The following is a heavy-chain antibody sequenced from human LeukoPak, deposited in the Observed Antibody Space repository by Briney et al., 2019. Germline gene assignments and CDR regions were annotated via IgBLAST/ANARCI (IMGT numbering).Heavy chain of an antibody. CDR2: ISSSSSYI. D-gene: IGHD1-7*01. J-gene: IGHJ4*02. CDR3: ARSMVVTGTFSHYFDY. Sequence: GGSLRLSCAASGFTFSSYSMNGVRQAPGKGLEWVSSISSSSSYIYYADSVKGRFTISRDNAKNSLYLQMNSLRAEDTAVYYCARSMVVTGTFSHYFDYWGQGTLVTVSS. CDR1: GFTFSSYS. V-gene: IGHV3-21*03.